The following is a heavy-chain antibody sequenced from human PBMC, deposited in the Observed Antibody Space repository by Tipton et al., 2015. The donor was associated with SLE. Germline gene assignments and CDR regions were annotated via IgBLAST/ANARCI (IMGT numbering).Heavy chain of an antibody. CDR1: GLTFSDAW. V-gene: IGHV3-15*01. J-gene: IGHJ4*02. Sequence: SLRLSCVVSGLTFSDAWMTWVRQAPGKGLEWVGRIKSKTDGGTTDFAAPVKGRFSIPRDDSKNTLFLQMNSLKSEDAGVYFCTTGPETPSTLGFWGQGTLVTVSS. CDR3: TTGPETPSTLGF. CDR2: IKSKTDGGTT.